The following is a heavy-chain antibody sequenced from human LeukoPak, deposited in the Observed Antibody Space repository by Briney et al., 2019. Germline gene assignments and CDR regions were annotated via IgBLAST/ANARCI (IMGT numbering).Heavy chain of an antibody. CDR3: ARDRGVSGNYYDY. CDR2: INTDGSST. Sequence: PGGSLRLSCAASGFTFSSYWMHWVRQAPGKGLVWVSRINTDGSSTSYADSVKGRFTTSRDNSKSTLDLQMNSLRPEDTALYYCARDRGVSGNYYDYWGQGTLVTVSS. V-gene: IGHV3-74*01. J-gene: IGHJ4*02. CDR1: GFTFSSYW. D-gene: IGHD3-10*01.